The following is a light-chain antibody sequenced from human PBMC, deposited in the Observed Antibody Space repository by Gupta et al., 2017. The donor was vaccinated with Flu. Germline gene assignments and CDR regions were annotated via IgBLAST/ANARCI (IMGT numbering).Light chain of an antibody. Sequence: QSALTQPASVSGSPGQSSTISCTGTRSDVGGSNYVSWYQQHPAKAPKLLIYYVSNRPSGVAGRFSGSKSGTTAALTITGLQAEDETDYYWNSETSSSNFSVFGTGTKVTVL. CDR3: NSETSSSNFSV. CDR2: YVS. V-gene: IGLV2-14*01. J-gene: IGLJ1*01. CDR1: RSDVGGSNY.